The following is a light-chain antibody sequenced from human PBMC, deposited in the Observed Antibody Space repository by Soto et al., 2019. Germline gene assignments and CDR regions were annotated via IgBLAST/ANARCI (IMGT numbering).Light chain of an antibody. Sequence: QPVLTQSSSASASLGSSVKLTCILSSGHSTYIIAWHQQQPGKAHRFLMTLDRSGSYNRGSGVPDRFAGSSSGADRSLTISNLQFEDEGDYYCATWYSNTHKVFGGGTKLTVL. V-gene: IGLV4-60*02. CDR3: ATWYSNTHKV. J-gene: IGLJ3*02. CDR1: SGHSTYI. CDR2: LDRSGSY.